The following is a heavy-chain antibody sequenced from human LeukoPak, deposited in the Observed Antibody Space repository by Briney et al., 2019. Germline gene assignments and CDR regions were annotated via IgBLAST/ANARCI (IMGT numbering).Heavy chain of an antibody. CDR1: GFTFSSYG. J-gene: IGHJ5*02. CDR2: IWYDGSNK. D-gene: IGHD1-26*01. V-gene: IGHV3-33*01. Sequence: PGRSLRLSCAASGFTFSSYGMHWVRQAPGKGLEWVAVIWYDGSNKYYADSVKGRFTISRDNSKNTLYLQMNCLRAEDTAVYYCARDRWHSGSYSWLGPWGQGTLVTVSS. CDR3: ARDRWHSGSYSWLGP.